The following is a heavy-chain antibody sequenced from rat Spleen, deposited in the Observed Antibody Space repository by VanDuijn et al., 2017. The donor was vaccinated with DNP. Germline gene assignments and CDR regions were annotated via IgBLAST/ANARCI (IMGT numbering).Heavy chain of an antibody. J-gene: IGHJ2*01. CDR3: ETHMVKVIVTTHYFDF. CDR1: GFPFSSFP. D-gene: IGHD1-12*02. V-gene: IGHV5-46*01. CDR2: ISPSGGTT. Sequence: EVLLVESGGGFVQPGRSMKLSCAASGFPFSSFPMAWVRQAPTKGLEWVATISPSGGTTYYRDSVKGRFTISRDNAKSTLYLQMDSLRSEDTATYYCETHMVKVIVTTHYFDFWGQGVMVTVSS.